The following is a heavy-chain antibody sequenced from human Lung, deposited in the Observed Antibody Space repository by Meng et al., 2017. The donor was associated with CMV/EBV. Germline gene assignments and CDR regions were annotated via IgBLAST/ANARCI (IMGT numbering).Heavy chain of an antibody. V-gene: IGHV1-69*10. J-gene: IGHJ6*02. CDR3: ARGVSHCSSTSCYYGGRGDYYYYVMDV. D-gene: IGHD2-2*01. CDR2: IIPILGIA. CDR1: GGTFSSYA. Sequence: SVXVSXXASGGTFSSYAISWVRQAPGQGLEWMGGIIPILGIANYAQKFQGRVTITADKSTSTAYMELSSLRSEDTAVYYCARGVSHCSSTSCYYGGRGDYYYYVMDVWGRGXTVTVSS.